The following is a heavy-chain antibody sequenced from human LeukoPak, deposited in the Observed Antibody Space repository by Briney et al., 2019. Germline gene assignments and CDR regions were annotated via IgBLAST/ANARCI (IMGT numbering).Heavy chain of an antibody. J-gene: IGHJ6*03. Sequence: GGSMRLSCAASGFTFSSYAMSWVRQAPGKGLEWVSAISGSGGSTYYADSVKGRFTISRDNSKNTLYLQMNSLRAEDTAVYYCAKDGVKAYYYYYMDVWGKGTMVTVSS. V-gene: IGHV3-23*01. CDR3: AKDGVKAYYYYYMDV. CDR2: ISGSGGST. CDR1: GFTFSSYA.